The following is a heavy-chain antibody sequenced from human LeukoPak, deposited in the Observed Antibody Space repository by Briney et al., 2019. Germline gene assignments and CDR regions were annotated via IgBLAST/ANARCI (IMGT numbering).Heavy chain of an antibody. D-gene: IGHD6-6*01. V-gene: IGHV4-34*01. CDR1: GYSLSSGYY. Sequence: SETLSLTCTVSGYSLSSGYYWSWFRQPPGKGLEWIGEINRSGSTNYNSSLSLKSRVTISVDTSKNQFSLKLSSVTAADTAVYYCAVSAAALFDPWGQGTLVTVSS. J-gene: IGHJ5*02. CDR2: INRSGST. CDR3: AVSAAALFDP.